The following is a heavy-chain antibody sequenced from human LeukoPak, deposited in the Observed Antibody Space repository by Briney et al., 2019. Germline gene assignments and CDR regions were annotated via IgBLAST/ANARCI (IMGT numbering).Heavy chain of an antibody. CDR3: ARDRPNSYSRLDY. CDR2: IYYSGST. V-gene: IGHV4-59*12. Sequence: SETLSLTGTVSGGALSSDYWSWIRQPPGKGLERIGDIYYSGSTNYNPSLKSRVPISVDTSKNQFSLKLSSVTAADTPVYYCARDRPNSYSRLDYWGQGTLVTVSS. D-gene: IGHD6-13*01. CDR1: GGALSSDY. J-gene: IGHJ4*02.